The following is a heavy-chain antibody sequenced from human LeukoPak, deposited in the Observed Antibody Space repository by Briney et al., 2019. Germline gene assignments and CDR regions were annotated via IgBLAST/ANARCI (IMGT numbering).Heavy chain of an antibody. CDR3: ARARDIVVVPAAPKTYYYYMDV. CDR2: IIPIFGTA. D-gene: IGHD2-2*01. Sequence: SVKVSCKASGGTFSSYAISWVRQAPGQGLEWMGGIIPIFGTANYAQKFQGRVTITADESTSTAYMELSGLRSEDTAVYYCARARDIVVVPAAPKTYYYYMDVWGKGTTVTVSS. CDR1: GGTFSSYA. J-gene: IGHJ6*03. V-gene: IGHV1-69*01.